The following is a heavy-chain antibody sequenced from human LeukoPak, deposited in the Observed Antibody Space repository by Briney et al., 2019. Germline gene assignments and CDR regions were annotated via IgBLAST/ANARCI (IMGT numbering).Heavy chain of an antibody. CDR3: ARAGAAAGTRGFASSPSNWFDP. Sequence: GGSLRLSCAASGFTFSSYEMNWVPQAPGNGLEWVSYISSSGSTISYADSVKGRFTISRDNAKNSLYVQMNSLRPEDTAVYYCARAGAAAGTRGFASSPSNWFDPWGQGTLVTVPS. V-gene: IGHV3-48*03. D-gene: IGHD6-13*01. CDR1: GFTFSSYE. J-gene: IGHJ5*02. CDR2: ISSSGSTI.